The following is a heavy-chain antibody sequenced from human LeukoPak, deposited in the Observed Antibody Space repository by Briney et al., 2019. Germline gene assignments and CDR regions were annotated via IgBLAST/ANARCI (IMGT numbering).Heavy chain of an antibody. CDR2: IIPIFGTA. V-gene: IGHV1-69*13. D-gene: IGHD3-3*01. CDR1: GGTFSSYA. J-gene: IGHJ4*02. CDR3: ARDGHYDFWSGLYFDY. Sequence: GASVKVSCKASGGTFSSYAISWVRQAPGQGLEWVGGIIPIFGTANYAQKFQGRVTITADESTSTAYMELSSLRSEDTAVYYCARDGHYDFWSGLYFDYWGQGTLVTVSS.